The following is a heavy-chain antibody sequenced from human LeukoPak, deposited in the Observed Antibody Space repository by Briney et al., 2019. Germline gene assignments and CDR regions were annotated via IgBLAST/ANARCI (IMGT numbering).Heavy chain of an antibody. J-gene: IGHJ5*02. CDR1: GGSFSGYY. D-gene: IGHD5-18*01. CDR3: ASGYSYCYVVHWFDP. CDR2: INHSGST. V-gene: IGHV4-34*01. Sequence: SETLSLTCAVYGGSFSGYYWSWIRQPPGKGLEWIGEINHSGSTNYNPSLKSRVTISVDTSKNQFSLKLSSVTAADTAVYYCASGYSYCYVVHWFDPWGQGTLVTVSS.